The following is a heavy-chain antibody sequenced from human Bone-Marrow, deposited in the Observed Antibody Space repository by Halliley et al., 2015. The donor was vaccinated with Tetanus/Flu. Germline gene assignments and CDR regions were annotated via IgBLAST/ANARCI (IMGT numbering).Heavy chain of an antibody. CDR2: IYYSGTT. J-gene: IGHJ5*02. CDR3: ARAYGDSIYWFDP. D-gene: IGHD4-17*01. CDR1: GGSISTYY. V-gene: IGHV4-59*08. Sequence: TLSLTCTVSGGSISTYYWSWIRQPPGKGLEWIGCIYYSGTTNYNPSLKSRVTISVDTSKSQFSLKLKSVTAADTAVYYCARAYGDSIYWFDPWGQGTLVTVSS.